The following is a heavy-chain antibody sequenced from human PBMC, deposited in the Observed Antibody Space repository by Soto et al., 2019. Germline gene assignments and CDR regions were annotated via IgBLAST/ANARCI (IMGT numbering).Heavy chain of an antibody. CDR2: IYSRGST. Sequence: SETLSLTCTVSGGSINNYYWSWIRQPPGKGLEWIGYIYSRGSTNYHPSLRSRLTISIDTSKNQFSLKLTSVTAADTAIYSCARDNEQHPAFDYWGQGSLVTVSP. CDR1: GGSINNYY. J-gene: IGHJ4*02. D-gene: IGHD6-13*01. V-gene: IGHV4-59*12. CDR3: ARDNEQHPAFDY.